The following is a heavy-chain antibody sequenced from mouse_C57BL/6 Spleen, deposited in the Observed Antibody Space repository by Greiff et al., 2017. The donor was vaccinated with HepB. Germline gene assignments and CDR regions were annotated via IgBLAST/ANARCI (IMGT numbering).Heavy chain of an antibody. CDR2: ISGGGGNT. V-gene: IGHV5-9*01. J-gene: IGHJ1*03. CDR3: ARQKGSLPHWYFDV. D-gene: IGHD3-3*01. CDR1: GFTFSSYT. Sequence: EVQLVESGGGLVKPGGSLKLSCAASGFTFSSYTMSWVRQTPEKRLEWVATISGGGGNTYYPDSVKGRFTISRDNAKNTLYLQMSSLRSEDTALYYCARQKGSLPHWYFDVWGTGTTVTVSS.